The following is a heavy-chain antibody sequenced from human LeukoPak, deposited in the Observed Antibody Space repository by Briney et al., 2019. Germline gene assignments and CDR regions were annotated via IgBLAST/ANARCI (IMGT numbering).Heavy chain of an antibody. CDR1: GSSFSSYW. D-gene: IGHD6-19*01. J-gene: IGHJ4*02. CDR3: ARIPRSSGWSFLDF. Sequence: PGGSLRLSCAASGSSFSSYWMSWVRQAPGKGLEWVANIQSDGSVQQYVDSVKGRLTISRDNAKNSLYLQMNSLRAEDTAVYYCARIPRSSGWSFLDFWGQGTLVTV. CDR2: IQSDGSVQ. V-gene: IGHV3-7*01.